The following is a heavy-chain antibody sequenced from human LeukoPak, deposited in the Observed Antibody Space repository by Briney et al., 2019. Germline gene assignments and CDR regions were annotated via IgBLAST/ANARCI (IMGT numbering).Heavy chain of an antibody. CDR3: TRDPRNLDY. CDR1: GFTFSDTY. J-gene: IGHJ4*02. V-gene: IGHV3-11*01. CDR2: ISPSGTDI. Sequence: GSLRLSFAVSGFTFSDTYMTWIRQAPGKGLESLSYISPSGTDISYADSVKGRFTISRDNAKNSLYLQMNSLRVEDTAVYYCTRDPRNLDYWGQGTLVTVSS. D-gene: IGHD1-14*01.